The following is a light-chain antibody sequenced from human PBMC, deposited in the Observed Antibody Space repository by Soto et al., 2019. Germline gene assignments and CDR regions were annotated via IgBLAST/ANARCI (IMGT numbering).Light chain of an antibody. Sequence: QSALTQPASVSGSPGQSITISCTGTSSDVGGYNYVSWYQQHPGKAPKLMIYEVSNRPSGVSNRFSGSKSGNTASLTISGRQAEDEADYYRSSYTSSSTLVFGTGTQLTVL. J-gene: IGLJ1*01. CDR1: SSDVGGYNY. CDR3: SSYTSSSTLV. CDR2: EVS. V-gene: IGLV2-14*01.